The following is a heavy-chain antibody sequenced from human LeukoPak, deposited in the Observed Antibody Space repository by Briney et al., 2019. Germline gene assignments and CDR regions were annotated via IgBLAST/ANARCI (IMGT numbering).Heavy chain of an antibody. D-gene: IGHD1-7*01. J-gene: IGHJ5*02. V-gene: IGHV1-2*02. CDR1: GYTFTGYY. CDR3: ARDGIKKLELHSRIFCWFDP. Sequence: ASVKVSCKASGYTFTGYYMHWVRQAPGQGLEWMGWINPNSGGTNYAQKFQGRVTMTRDTSISTAYMELSRLRSDDTAVYYCARDGIKKLELHSRIFCWFDPWGQGTLVTVSS. CDR2: INPNSGGT.